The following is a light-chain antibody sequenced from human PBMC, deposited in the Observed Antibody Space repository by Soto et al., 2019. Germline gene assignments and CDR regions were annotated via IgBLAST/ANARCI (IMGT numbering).Light chain of an antibody. V-gene: IGKV3D-20*01. CDR1: QSVSNTY. Sequence: EIVLTQSPATLSLSPGERATLSCGASQSVSNTYLAWYQHKPGLAPRLLVYHASSRATGIPDRFSGSGSGTDFTLTISRLEPEDFALYYCQQYHNLWTFGQGTKVEIK. CDR3: QQYHNLWT. J-gene: IGKJ1*01. CDR2: HAS.